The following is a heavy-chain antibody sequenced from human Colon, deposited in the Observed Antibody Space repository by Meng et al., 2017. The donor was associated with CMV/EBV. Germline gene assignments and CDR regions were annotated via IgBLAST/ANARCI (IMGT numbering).Heavy chain of an antibody. J-gene: IGHJ4*02. CDR2: IYYSGST. Sequence: SETLSLTCTVSGGSISSVGYYWSWIRQHPGKGLEWIGYIYYSGSTYYNPSLKSRVTISVDTSKNQFSLKLSSVTAADTAVYYCARDGGYYDSSGYYAEPHFDYWGQGTLVTVSS. V-gene: IGHV4-31*03. CDR3: ARDGGYYDSSGYYAEPHFDY. CDR1: GGSISSVGYY. D-gene: IGHD3-22*01.